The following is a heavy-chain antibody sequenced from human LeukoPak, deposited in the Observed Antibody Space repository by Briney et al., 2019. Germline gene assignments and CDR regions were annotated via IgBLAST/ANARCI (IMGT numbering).Heavy chain of an antibody. CDR1: GGSISSYY. Sequence: PSETLSLTCTVSGGSISSYYWSWIRQPPGKGLEWIGHIYYSGSTNCNPSLKSRVTISVATSKNQFSLKLSSVTAADTAVYYCARGYDRFDYWGQGTLVTVST. J-gene: IGHJ4*02. V-gene: IGHV4-59*01. D-gene: IGHD5-12*01. CDR3: ARGYDRFDY. CDR2: IYYSGST.